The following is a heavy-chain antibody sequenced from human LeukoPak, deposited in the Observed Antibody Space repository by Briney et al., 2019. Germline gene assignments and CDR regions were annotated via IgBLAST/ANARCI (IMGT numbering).Heavy chain of an antibody. CDR2: ITSSRHYI. CDR1: GFTFNIYS. D-gene: IGHD2-15*01. J-gene: IGHJ4*02. V-gene: IGHV3-21*01. CDR3: ARDLRGYCSGGSCHFGY. Sequence: GGSLRLSCAASGFTFNIYSMNWVRQAPGKGLEWVSRITSSRHYIYYADSVKGRFTISRDNAKNSLYLDMSSLRADDTAVYYCARDLRGYCSGGSCHFGYWGQGTLVTVSS.